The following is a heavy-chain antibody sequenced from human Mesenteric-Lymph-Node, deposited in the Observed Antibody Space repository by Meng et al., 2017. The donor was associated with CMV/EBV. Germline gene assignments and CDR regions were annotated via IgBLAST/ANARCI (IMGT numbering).Heavy chain of an antibody. V-gene: IGHV3-21*01. Sequence: GGSLRLSCAASGFTFSSYSMNWVRQAPGKGLEWVSSISSSSSYIYYADSVKGRFTISRDNAKNTLYLQMNSLRAEDTAVYYCAKDQFSSSWTDGMDVWGQGTTVTVSS. CDR1: GFTFSSYS. CDR3: AKDQFSSSWTDGMDV. CDR2: ISSSSSYI. J-gene: IGHJ6*02. D-gene: IGHD6-13*01.